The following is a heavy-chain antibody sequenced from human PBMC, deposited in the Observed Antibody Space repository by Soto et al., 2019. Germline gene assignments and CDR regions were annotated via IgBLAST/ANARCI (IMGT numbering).Heavy chain of an antibody. CDR2: VSSDGTVT. CDR3: ARAWLKAVAGPFDY. D-gene: IGHD6-19*01. Sequence: GGSLRLSCAASGFTFSSYAMHWVRQAPGKGLEWVAVVSSDGTVTYYADSVKGRFTISRDNFKNTLLLQMNSLTSGDTAVYYCARAWLKAVAGPFDYWGQGSLVTVSS. CDR1: GFTFSSYA. J-gene: IGHJ4*02. V-gene: IGHV3-30-3*01.